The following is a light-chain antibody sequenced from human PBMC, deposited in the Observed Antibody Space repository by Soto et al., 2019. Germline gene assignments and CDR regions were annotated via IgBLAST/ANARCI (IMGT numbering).Light chain of an antibody. J-gene: IGKJ3*01. CDR2: DAS. Sequence: DIQMTQSPSSLSASVGDRVTITCQASQDISNYLNWYQQKPGKAPKLLIYDASNLETGVPSRFXXXXXXXXFTXTISSLQPEDIATYYCQQYDNLLFTFGPGTKVDIK. CDR3: QQYDNLLFT. V-gene: IGKV1-33*01. CDR1: QDISNY.